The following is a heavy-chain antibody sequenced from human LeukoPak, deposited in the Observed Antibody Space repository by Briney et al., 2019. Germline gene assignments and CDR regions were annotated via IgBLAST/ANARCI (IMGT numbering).Heavy chain of an antibody. Sequence: PSETLSLTCTVSGYSISSGYYWGWIRQPPGKGLEGIGSIYHSGSTYYNPSLKSRVTISVDTSKNQFSLKLSSLTAADTAVYYCARDLDGYNTPLYYFDYWGQGTLVTVSS. CDR3: ARDLDGYNTPLYYFDY. CDR2: IYHSGST. D-gene: IGHD5-24*01. V-gene: IGHV4-38-2*02. CDR1: GYSISSGYY. J-gene: IGHJ4*02.